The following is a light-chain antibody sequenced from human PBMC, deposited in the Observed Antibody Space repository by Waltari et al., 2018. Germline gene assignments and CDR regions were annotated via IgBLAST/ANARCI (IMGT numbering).Light chain of an antibody. J-gene: IGKJ1*01. CDR2: GAS. CDR3: QQYGSSPWT. Sequence: EIVLTQSPGTLSLSPGERATLSCRASQSVSSSYLAWYQQKPGQAPRVLIHGASNRATGIPDRFSGSGSGTDFTLTISRLEPEDFAVYYCQQYGSSPWTFGLGTKVEIK. CDR1: QSVSSSY. V-gene: IGKV3-20*01.